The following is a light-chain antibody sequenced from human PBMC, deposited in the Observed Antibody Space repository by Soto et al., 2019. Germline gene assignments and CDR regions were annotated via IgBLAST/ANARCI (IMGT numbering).Light chain of an antibody. V-gene: IGKV3-20*01. CDR3: QQYGSSGT. J-gene: IGKJ1*01. CDR1: QSVSSSY. CDR2: GAS. Sequence: EIVLTQSPGTVSLSPGEKATLSFRASQSVSSSYLAWYQQKLGQAPRLLIYGASTRATGIPDRFSGSGSGTDFTLTISRLEPEDFAVYYCQQYGSSGTFGQGTKV.